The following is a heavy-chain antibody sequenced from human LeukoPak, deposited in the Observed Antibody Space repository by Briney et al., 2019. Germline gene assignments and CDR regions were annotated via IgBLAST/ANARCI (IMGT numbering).Heavy chain of an antibody. CDR3: ARVSVSSGYPYYFDY. V-gene: IGHV4-34*09. D-gene: IGHD3-22*01. CDR2: IYYSGST. Sequence: SETLSLTCAVYGGSFSGYYWSWICQPPGKGLEWIGYIYYSGSTYYNPSLKSRVTISVDTSKNQFSLKLSSVTAADTAVYYCARVSVSSGYPYYFDYWGQGTLVTVSS. CDR1: GGSFSGYY. J-gene: IGHJ4*02.